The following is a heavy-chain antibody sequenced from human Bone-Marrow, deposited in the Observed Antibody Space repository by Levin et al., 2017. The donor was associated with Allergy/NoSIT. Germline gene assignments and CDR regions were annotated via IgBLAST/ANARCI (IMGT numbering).Heavy chain of an antibody. Sequence: ASVKVSCKTSGYTFTEYYMHWVRLAPGQGLEWMGWINPNSGRATYAQKFLGRVSMTRDTSLTTAPLDLSRLRSDDTAVYYCARFPLCISAPLQGLDSWGQGTQVIVSS. D-gene: IGHD2-21*01. J-gene: IGHJ4*02. V-gene: IGHV1-2*02. CDR3: ARFPLCISAPLQGLDS. CDR1: GYTFTEYY. CDR2: INPNSGRA.